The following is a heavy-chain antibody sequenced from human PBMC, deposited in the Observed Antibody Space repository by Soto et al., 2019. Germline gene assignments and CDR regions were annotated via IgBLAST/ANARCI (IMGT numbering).Heavy chain of an antibody. CDR3: AKQLGAHSSGYYFDY. J-gene: IGHJ4*02. CDR2: ISGSGGST. D-gene: IGHD3-22*01. Sequence: PGGSLRLSCAASGFTFSSYAMSWARQAPGKGLEWVSAISGSGGSTYYADSVKGRFTISRDNSKNTLYLQMNSLRAEDTAVYYCAKQLGAHSSGYYFDYWGQGTLVTVS. V-gene: IGHV3-23*01. CDR1: GFTFSSYA.